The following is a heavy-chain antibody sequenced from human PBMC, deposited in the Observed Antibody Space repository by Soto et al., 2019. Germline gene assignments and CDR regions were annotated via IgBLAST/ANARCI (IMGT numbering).Heavy chain of an antibody. Sequence: EASVKVSCKASGGTFSSYAISWVRQAPGQGLEWMGGIIPIFGTANYAQKFQGRVTITADKSTSTAYMELSSLRSEDTAVYYCARGQLGPDTGSDPWAREPWSPSPQ. CDR1: GGTFSSYA. D-gene: IGHD6-13*01. CDR2: IIPIFGTA. J-gene: IGHJ5*02. V-gene: IGHV1-69*06. CDR3: ARGQLGPDTGSDP.